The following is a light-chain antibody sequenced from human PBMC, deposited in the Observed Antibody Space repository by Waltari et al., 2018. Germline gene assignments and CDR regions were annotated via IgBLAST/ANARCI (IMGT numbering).Light chain of an antibody. CDR1: PSVSSSY. J-gene: IGKJ4*01. V-gene: IGKV3D-20*01. CDR3: QQYGSSPPLT. Sequence: EIVLTQSPATLSLSPGERATLSCRASPSVSSSYLAWYQQKPGLAPRLLIYDASSRATGIPDRFSCSGSGTDFTLTISRLEPDDCAVYYCQQYGSSPPLTFGGGTKVDIK. CDR2: DAS.